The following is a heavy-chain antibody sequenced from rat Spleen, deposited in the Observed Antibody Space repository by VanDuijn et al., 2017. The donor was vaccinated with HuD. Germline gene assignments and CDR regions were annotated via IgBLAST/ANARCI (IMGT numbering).Heavy chain of an antibody. V-gene: IGHV5-25*01. D-gene: IGHD1-1*01. CDR1: GFTFSNYD. CDR2: ISTSGGST. Sequence: EVQLVESGGGLVQPGRSLKLSCAASGFTFSNYDMAWVRQAPTKGLEWVASISTSGGSTYYRDSVKGRFTVSRDNAKSTLYLQMDSLRSEDTATYYCARLGATVARFDYWGQGVMVTVSS. J-gene: IGHJ2*01. CDR3: ARLGATVARFDY.